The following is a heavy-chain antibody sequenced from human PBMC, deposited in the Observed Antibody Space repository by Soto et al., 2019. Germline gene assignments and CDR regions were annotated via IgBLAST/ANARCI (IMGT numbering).Heavy chain of an antibody. J-gene: IGHJ2*01. CDR3: ARGNSYGSFWYFDL. CDR1: GFSFPTYG. D-gene: IGHD5-18*01. CDR2: ITASNGNT. Sequence: ASVKVSCKASGFSFPTYGITWVRQAPGQGLEWMGSITASNGNTRYAQNLQGRVTMTTDTSTSKAYMELWRLTSDDTAVYYCARGNSYGSFWYFDLWGRGTLVTVSS. V-gene: IGHV1-18*04.